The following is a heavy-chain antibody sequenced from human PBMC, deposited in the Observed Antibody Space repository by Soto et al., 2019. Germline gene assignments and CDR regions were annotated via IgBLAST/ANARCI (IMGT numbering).Heavy chain of an antibody. Sequence: QVQLQESGPGLVKPSGTLSLTCAVSSGSISSSNWWSWFRQPPGKGLEWIGEIYHSGSTNYNPSLKSRVTISVDKSKNQFSLKLGSVTAADTGVYYCARENGGYDSSNWFDPWGKGTLVTVSS. CDR3: ARENGGYDSSNWFDP. J-gene: IGHJ5*02. D-gene: IGHD5-12*01. CDR2: IYHSGST. CDR1: SGSISSSNW. V-gene: IGHV4-4*02.